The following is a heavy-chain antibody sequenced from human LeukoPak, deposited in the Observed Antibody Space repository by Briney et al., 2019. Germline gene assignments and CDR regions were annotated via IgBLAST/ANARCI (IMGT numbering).Heavy chain of an antibody. V-gene: IGHV4-4*07. D-gene: IGHD2-2*01. CDR3: ARGRIPGDPTGAFDS. CDR1: GGSISDYY. J-gene: IGHJ3*02. CDR2: IYGSGST. Sequence: SETPSLTCTVSGGSISDYYWSWIRQPAGKGLEWIGRIYGSGSTNYNPSLKSRVTMSIDTSKNQFSLKLSSVTGADTAVYYCARGRIPGDPTGAFDSWGQGRMVAVS.